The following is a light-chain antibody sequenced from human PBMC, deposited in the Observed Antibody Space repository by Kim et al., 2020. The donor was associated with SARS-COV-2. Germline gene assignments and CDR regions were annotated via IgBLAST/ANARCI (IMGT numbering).Light chain of an antibody. CDR1: QSVSGIY. CDR3: QQYGSSPYT. Sequence: LSPGERANLSCRASQSVSGIYLAWYLQKPGEAPRLHIYDASSRATGIPDRFSGSGSGTDFTLTVSRLEPEDFAVYYCQQYGSSPYTFGQGTKLEI. CDR2: DAS. J-gene: IGKJ2*01. V-gene: IGKV3-20*01.